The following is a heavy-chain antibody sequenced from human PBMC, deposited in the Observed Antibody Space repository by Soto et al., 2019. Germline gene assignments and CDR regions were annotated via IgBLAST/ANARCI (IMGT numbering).Heavy chain of an antibody. J-gene: IGHJ4*02. CDR3: ERALPHYYYRSGSYYGGFDY. CDR1: GGSFSGYY. CDR2: INHSGST. Sequence: SETLSLTCAAYGGSFSGYYCSWIRQPPWKGLEWIGEINHSGSTNYNPSLKSRVTISVDTSKNQFSLKLSSVTAADTAVYYCERALPHYYYRSGSYYGGFDYWGQGTLVTFSS. V-gene: IGHV4-34*01. D-gene: IGHD3-10*01.